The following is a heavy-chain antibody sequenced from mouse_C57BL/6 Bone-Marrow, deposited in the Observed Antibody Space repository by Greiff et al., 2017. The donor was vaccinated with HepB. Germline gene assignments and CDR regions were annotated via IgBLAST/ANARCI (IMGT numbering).Heavy chain of an antibody. CDR2: IFPGSGST. V-gene: IGHV1-56*01. Sequence: VQLQPSGPELVRPGGSGKIFSKAPGYTFTSHWVPWVRTRPGQGLAWIGEIFPGSGSTYYNEKFKGKATLTVDTSSSTAYMQLSSLTSEDSAVYFCARRDYDYDPFAYWGQGTLVTVSA. J-gene: IGHJ3*01. CDR1: GYTFTSHW. CDR3: ARRDYDYDPFAY. D-gene: IGHD2-4*01.